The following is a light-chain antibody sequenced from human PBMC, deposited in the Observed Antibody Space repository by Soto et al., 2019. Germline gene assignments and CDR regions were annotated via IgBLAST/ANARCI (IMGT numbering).Light chain of an antibody. CDR3: QQRNIWPPVT. J-gene: IGKJ5*01. V-gene: IGKV3-15*01. Sequence: EILMTQSPATLSVSPGEGATLSCRASQSVSTKLAWYQQKPGQAPRLLIFDASTRATGIPARFSGSGSGTDFTLTISSLEPEDSAVYYCQQRNIWPPVTFGQGTRLEIK. CDR2: DAS. CDR1: QSVSTK.